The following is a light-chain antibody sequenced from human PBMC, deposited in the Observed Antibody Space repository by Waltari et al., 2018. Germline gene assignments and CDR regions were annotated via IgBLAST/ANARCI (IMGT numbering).Light chain of an antibody. CDR2: KVS. CDR1: QSLVYSDGNTY. V-gene: IGKV2-30*01. Sequence: DVVMTQSPLSLPVTLGQPASISCSSRQSLVYSDGNTYLNWFQQRPGQSPRRLIYKVSNRDAGVPDRFSGSGSGTDFTLKISRVEAEDVGVYYCMQHTLWPRTFGQGTKLEIK. CDR3: MQHTLWPRT. J-gene: IGKJ2*01.